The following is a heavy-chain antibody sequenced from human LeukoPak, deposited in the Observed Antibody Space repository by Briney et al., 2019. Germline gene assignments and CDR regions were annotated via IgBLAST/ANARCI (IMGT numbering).Heavy chain of an antibody. J-gene: IGHJ4*02. D-gene: IGHD4-17*01. Sequence: GGSLRLSCTASGFTFSSYAMHWVRQAPGKGLEWVAVISYDGSNKYYADSVKGRFTISRDNSKNTLYLQMNSLRAEDTAVYYCAKDYLTTVTTRFDYWGQGTLVTVSS. CDR3: AKDYLTTVTTRFDY. CDR2: ISYDGSNK. CDR1: GFTFSSYA. V-gene: IGHV3-30-3*01.